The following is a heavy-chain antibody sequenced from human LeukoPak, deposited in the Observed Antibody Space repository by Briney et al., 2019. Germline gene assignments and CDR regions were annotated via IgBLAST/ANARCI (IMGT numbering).Heavy chain of an antibody. D-gene: IGHD3-22*01. CDR2: ISYDGSNK. CDR1: EFTFSSYA. CDR3: ARAGYYDSSGYLPEYFQH. V-gene: IGHV3-30-3*01. J-gene: IGHJ1*01. Sequence: GRSLRLSCAASEFTFSSYAMHWVRQAPGKGLEWVAVISYDGSNKYYADSVKGRFTISRDNSKSTLYLQMNSLRAEDTAVYYCARAGYYDSSGYLPEYFQHWGQGTLVTVSS.